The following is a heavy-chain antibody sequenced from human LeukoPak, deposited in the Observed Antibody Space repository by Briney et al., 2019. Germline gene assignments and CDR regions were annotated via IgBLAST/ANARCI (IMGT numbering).Heavy chain of an antibody. Sequence: ASVKVSCKASGYTFTNYYMNWVRQAPGQGLEWMGIINPTGGSTNYAQKFQGRVTMTRNTSISTAYMDLSSLTSEDTAVYYCVRVVGYHGSGTYYKEGFDPWGQGTLVIVSS. V-gene: IGHV1-46*01. CDR2: INPTGGST. CDR1: GYTFTNYY. J-gene: IGHJ5*02. D-gene: IGHD3-10*01. CDR3: VRVVGYHGSGTYYKEGFDP.